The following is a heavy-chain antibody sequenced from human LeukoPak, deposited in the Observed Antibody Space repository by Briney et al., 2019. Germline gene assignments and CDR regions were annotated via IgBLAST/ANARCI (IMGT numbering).Heavy chain of an antibody. CDR3: ARGGVRGVIVPFYSY. CDR2: ISSSSSYI. V-gene: IGHV3-21*01. CDR1: GFTFSSYS. Sequence: GGSLRLSCAASGFTFSSYSMNWVRQAPGKGLEWVSSISSSSSYIYYADSVKGRFTISRDNAKNSLYLQMNSLRAEDTAVYYCARGGVRGVIVPFYSYWGQGTLVIVSS. J-gene: IGHJ4*02. D-gene: IGHD3-10*01.